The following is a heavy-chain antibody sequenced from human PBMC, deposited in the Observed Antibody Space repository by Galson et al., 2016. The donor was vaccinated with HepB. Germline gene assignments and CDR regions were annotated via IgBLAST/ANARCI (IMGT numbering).Heavy chain of an antibody. CDR1: GFTFSSNA. CDR3: AKALPGRYWYFYL. Sequence: SLRLSCAASGFTFSSNAMSWVRQAPGKGLEWVSTISDSGGSTYYADSVQGRFTISRDNSRNTLYLQMNSLRAEDTAVYYCAKALPGRYWYFYLWGRGTLVTVSS. J-gene: IGHJ2*01. V-gene: IGHV3-23*01. CDR2: ISDSGGST. D-gene: IGHD2-2*01.